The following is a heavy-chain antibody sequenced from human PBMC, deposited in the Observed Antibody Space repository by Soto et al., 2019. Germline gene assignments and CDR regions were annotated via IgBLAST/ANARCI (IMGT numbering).Heavy chain of an antibody. J-gene: IGHJ3*02. Sequence: EVQLVESGGGLVQPGRSLRLSCAASGFIFGAYSMHWVRQAPGKGLEWVSGIGWNGAKVGYADSVKGRVTISRDNAKNSLYLQMNSLRTDDTAFYYCTNTDAFDIWGHGTMVTVSS. CDR2: IGWNGAKV. V-gene: IGHV3-9*01. CDR1: GFIFGAYS. CDR3: TNTDAFDI.